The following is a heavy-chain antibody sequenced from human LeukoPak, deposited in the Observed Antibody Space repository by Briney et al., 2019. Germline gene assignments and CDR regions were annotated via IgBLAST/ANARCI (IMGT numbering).Heavy chain of an antibody. V-gene: IGHV3-23*01. CDR3: AISVGMVRGVIGWFDP. CDR2: ISGSGGST. Sequence: PGGSLRLSCAASGFTFSSYGMSWVRQAPGKGLEWVSAISGSGGSTYYADSVKGRFTISRDNSKNTLYLQMNSLRAEDTAVYYCAISVGMVRGVIGWFDPWGQGTLVTVSS. CDR1: GFTFSSYG. J-gene: IGHJ5*02. D-gene: IGHD3-10*01.